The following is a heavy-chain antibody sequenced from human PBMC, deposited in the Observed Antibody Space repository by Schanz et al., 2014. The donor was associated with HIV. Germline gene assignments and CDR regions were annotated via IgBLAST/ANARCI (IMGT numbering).Heavy chain of an antibody. CDR2: INQDKSDK. V-gene: IGHV3-7*01. CDR3: VRGDPIGSF. D-gene: IGHD2-21*02. CDR1: GFAFSSSW. Sequence: VQLVESGGGLFQPGKSLRLSCAASGFAFSSSWMHWVRQTPGKGLEWVAHINQDKSDKRYLYSVRGRFTVSRDNTKNSLFLQMSSLRAEDTAIYYCVRGDPIGSFWGQGTLVTVSS. J-gene: IGHJ4*02.